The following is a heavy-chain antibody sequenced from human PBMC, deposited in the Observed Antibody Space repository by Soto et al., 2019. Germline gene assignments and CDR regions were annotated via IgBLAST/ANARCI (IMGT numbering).Heavy chain of an antibody. CDR2: IVVGSGNT. CDR3: GAEVGGYCSGGSCWYYYGMDV. Sequence: QMQLVQSGPEVKKPGTSVKVSCKASGFTFTSSAVQWVRQARGQRLEWIGWIVVGSGNTNYAQKFQERVTITRDMSTSTAYMELSSLRSEDTAVYYCGAEVGGYCSGGSCWYYYGMDVWGQGTTVTVSS. J-gene: IGHJ6*02. D-gene: IGHD2-15*01. V-gene: IGHV1-58*01. CDR1: GFTFTSSA.